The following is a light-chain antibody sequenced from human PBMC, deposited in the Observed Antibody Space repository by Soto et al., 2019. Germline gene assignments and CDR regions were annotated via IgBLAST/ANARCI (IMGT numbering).Light chain of an antibody. J-gene: IGKJ3*01. CDR3: MQGSHWPPFT. CDR2: DVS. CDR1: QSLVSNVEDPY. Sequence: DVVLTQSPLSLPVTLGQPASISCRSSQSLVSNVEDPYLNWFHQRPGQSPRRLIYDVSKRDSGVPERFSGSGSGTDFTLKISRVEAEDVGVYYCMQGSHWPPFTFGPGTRVDFK. V-gene: IGKV2-30*01.